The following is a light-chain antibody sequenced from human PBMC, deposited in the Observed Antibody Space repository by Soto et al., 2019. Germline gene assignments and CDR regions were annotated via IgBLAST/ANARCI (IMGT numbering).Light chain of an antibody. CDR3: QQYCSSPLT. V-gene: IGKV3-20*01. CDR2: GAS. CDR1: QSVSSSY. Sequence: EIVLTQSPGTLSLSPGERATLSCRASQSVSSSYLAWYQQKPGQAPRLLIYGASSRATGIPDRFSGSGSGTDFTLTISRLEPEDFAVYYCQQYCSSPLTFCQGTKVEIK. J-gene: IGKJ1*01.